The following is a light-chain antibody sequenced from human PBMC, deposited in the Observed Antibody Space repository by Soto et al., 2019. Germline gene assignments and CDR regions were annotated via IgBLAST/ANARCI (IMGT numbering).Light chain of an antibody. CDR3: QKYNNWPLT. J-gene: IGKJ5*01. CDR2: GAS. Sequence: VVLPQSPGTLSLSPVERATLSCRSSQSVSSSYLAWYQQKPGQAPRLLISGASTRATGVPARFSGSGSGTEFTLTITSLQSEDFAVYCCQKYNNWPLTFGPGTRLEIK. CDR1: QSVSSSY. V-gene: IGKV3D-15*01.